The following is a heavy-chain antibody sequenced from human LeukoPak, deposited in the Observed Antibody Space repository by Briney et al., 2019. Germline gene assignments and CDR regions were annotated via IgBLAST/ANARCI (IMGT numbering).Heavy chain of an antibody. CDR1: GYTLTELS. CDR2: FDPEDGET. CDR3: ATVAYSGSYFDY. Sequence: ASVKVSCKVSGYTLTELSMHWVRQTPGKGLEWMGGFDPEDGETIYAQKFQGRVTMTEDTSTDTAYMELSSLRSEDTAVYYCATVAYSGSYFDYWGQGTLVTVSS. D-gene: IGHD1-26*01. J-gene: IGHJ4*02. V-gene: IGHV1-24*01.